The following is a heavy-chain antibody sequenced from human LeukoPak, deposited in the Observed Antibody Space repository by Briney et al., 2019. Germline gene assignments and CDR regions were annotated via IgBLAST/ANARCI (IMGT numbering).Heavy chain of an antibody. CDR1: GYTFTGYY. CDR2: INPNSGGT. Sequence: ASVTVSCKAAGYTFTGYYMHWVRQAPGQGHEWMAWINPNSGGTNYAQKFQGRVTMTRDTSISTAYMELSRLRSDDTAVYYCARVNYYDSSGYALDYWGQGTLVTVSS. D-gene: IGHD3-22*01. J-gene: IGHJ4*02. CDR3: ARVNYYDSSGYALDY. V-gene: IGHV1-2*02.